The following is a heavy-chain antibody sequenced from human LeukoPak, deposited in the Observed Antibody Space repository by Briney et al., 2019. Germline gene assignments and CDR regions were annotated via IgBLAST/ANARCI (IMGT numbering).Heavy chain of an antibody. V-gene: IGHV1-8*01. CDR1: GYTFTSYD. Sequence: ASVTVSCKASGYTFTSYDINWVRQATGQGLEWMGWMNPNSGNTGYAQKFQGRVTMTRNTSISTAYMELSSLRSEDTAVYYCAAVRGLSYYYGMDVWGQGTTVTVSS. J-gene: IGHJ6*02. CDR2: MNPNSGNT. CDR3: AAVRGLSYYYGMDV. D-gene: IGHD3-10*01.